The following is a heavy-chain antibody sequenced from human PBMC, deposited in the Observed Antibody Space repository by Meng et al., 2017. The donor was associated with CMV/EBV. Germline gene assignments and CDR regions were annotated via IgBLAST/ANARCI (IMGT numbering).Heavy chain of an antibody. Sequence: GGSLKISCAASGFTVSSNYMSWVRQAPGKGLEWVSVIYSGGSTYYADSLKGRFTISRDNSKNTLYLQMNSLRAEDTAVYYCARDYRITIGPFYYYYGMDVWGQGTTVTVSS. D-gene: IGHD3-9*01. CDR3: ARDYRITIGPFYYYYGMDV. V-gene: IGHV3-53*01. J-gene: IGHJ6*02. CDR1: GFTVSSNY. CDR2: IYSGGST.